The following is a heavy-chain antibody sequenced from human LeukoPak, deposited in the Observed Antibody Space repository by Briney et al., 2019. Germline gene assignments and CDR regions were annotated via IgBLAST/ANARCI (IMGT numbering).Heavy chain of an antibody. CDR1: GYTFTKYG. CDR3: ASCHCTNGVCYGECEYFQH. V-gene: IGHV1-18*01. CDR2: VGTYTGKT. Sequence: ASVTVSCKASGYTFTKYGITWVRQAPGQGLEWMGWVGTYTGKTNYARNLQGRVTMTTDTSTRTAYMELGSLRSDDTAVYYCASCHCTNGVCYGECEYFQHWGQGTLVTVSS. D-gene: IGHD2-8*01. J-gene: IGHJ1*01.